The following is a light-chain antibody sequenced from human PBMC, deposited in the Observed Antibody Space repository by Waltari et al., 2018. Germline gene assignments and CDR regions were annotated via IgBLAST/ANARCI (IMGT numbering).Light chain of an antibody. CDR3: QQRSSNWFT. CDR2: DAS. Sequence: TQSPSSVSASVGDTVTITCRASQSISAWLAWYQQKPGQAPRLLIHDASNRATGIPARFSGSGSGTDFTLTISSLEPEDFAVYYCQQRSSNWFTFGGGTKVEIK. V-gene: IGKV3-11*01. CDR1: QSISAW. J-gene: IGKJ4*01.